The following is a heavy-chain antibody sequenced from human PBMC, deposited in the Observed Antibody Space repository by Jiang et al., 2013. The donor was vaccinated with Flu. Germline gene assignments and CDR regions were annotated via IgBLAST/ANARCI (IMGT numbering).Heavy chain of an antibody. J-gene: IGHJ5*02. V-gene: IGHV3-7*03. CDR2: IKQDGSEK. CDR1: GFTFSSYW. CDR3: ARDAPLVPALNWFDP. D-gene: IGHD2-2*01. Sequence: QLLESGGGLVQPGGSLRLSCAASGFTFSSYWMSWVRQAPGKGLEWVANIKQDGSEKYYVDSVKGRFTISRDNAKNSLYLQMNSLRAEDTAAYYCARDAPLVPALNWFDPWGQGTLVTVSS.